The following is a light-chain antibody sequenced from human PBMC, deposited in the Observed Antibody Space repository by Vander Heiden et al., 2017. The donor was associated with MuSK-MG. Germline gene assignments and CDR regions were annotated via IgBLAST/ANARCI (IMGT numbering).Light chain of an antibody. Sequence: NFMLTKPQSGSESPGKTVTISCTRGSGGIAGYYLHWYQQRPGRSPITVIYEDRHRPSGVPVRFSGSIDRSSTSASPTISGLKTEDEDDYYCQAFDTNVWVFGGGTKLTVL. CDR3: QAFDTNVWV. CDR2: EDR. V-gene: IGLV6-57*01. J-gene: IGLJ3*02. CDR1: SGGIAGYY.